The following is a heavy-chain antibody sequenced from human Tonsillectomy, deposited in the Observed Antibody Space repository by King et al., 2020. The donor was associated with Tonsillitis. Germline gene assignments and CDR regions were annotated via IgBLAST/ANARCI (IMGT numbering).Heavy chain of an antibody. Sequence: QLQESGPGLVKPSETLSLTCTVSGGSISSSSYYWGWIRQPPGKGLEWIGNIYYSGSTYYNPSLKSRVTISVDTSKNQCSLKLNSVTAADTAVYYCAGHFRTGYDYKDWFDPWGQGTLVTVSS. CDR2: IYYSGST. D-gene: IGHD4-11*01. J-gene: IGHJ5*02. CDR1: GGSISSSSYY. CDR3: AGHFRTGYDYKDWFDP. V-gene: IGHV4-39*01.